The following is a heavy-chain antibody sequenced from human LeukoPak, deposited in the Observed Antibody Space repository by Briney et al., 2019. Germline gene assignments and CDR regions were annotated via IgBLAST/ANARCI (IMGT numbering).Heavy chain of an antibody. CDR1: GYTFTSYD. V-gene: IGHV1-8*01. Sequence: ASVKVSCKASGYTFTSYDINWVRQATGQGLEWMGWMNPNSGNTGYAQKFQGRVTMTRNTSISTAYMELSSLRSEDTAVYYCASSGVTTGEDFDYWGQGTLVTVSS. J-gene: IGHJ4*02. CDR3: ASSGVTTGEDFDY. CDR2: MNPNSGNT. D-gene: IGHD4-17*01.